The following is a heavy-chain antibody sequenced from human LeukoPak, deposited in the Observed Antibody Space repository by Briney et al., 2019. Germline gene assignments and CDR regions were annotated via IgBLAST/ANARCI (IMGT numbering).Heavy chain of an antibody. V-gene: IGHV3-30-3*01. J-gene: IGHJ4*02. CDR3: ARDSGEMATTYVFDY. Sequence: PGRSLRLSCAASGFTFSSYAMHWVRQAPGKGLEWVAVISYDGSNKYYAVSVKGRFTISRDNSKNTLYLQMNSLRAEDTAVYYCARDSGEMATTYVFDYWGQGTLVTVSS. CDR1: GFTFSSYA. CDR2: ISYDGSNK. D-gene: IGHD5-24*01.